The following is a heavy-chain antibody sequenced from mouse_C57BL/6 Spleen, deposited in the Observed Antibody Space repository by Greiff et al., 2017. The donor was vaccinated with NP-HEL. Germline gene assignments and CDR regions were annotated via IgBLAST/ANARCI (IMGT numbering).Heavy chain of an antibody. CDR3: ARSYYGSSYYFDY. D-gene: IGHD1-1*01. V-gene: IGHV1-52*01. Sequence: QVQLQQPGAELVRPGSSVKLSCKASGSTFTSSWMHWVKQRPIQGLEWIGNIDPSDSETHYNQKFKDKATLTVDKSSSTAYMQLSSLTSEDSAVYYCARSYYGSSYYFDYWGQGTTLTVSS. J-gene: IGHJ2*01. CDR2: IDPSDSET. CDR1: GSTFTSSW.